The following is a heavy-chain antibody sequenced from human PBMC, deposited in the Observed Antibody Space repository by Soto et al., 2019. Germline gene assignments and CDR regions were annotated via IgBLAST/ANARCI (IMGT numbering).Heavy chain of an antibody. J-gene: IGHJ5*01. D-gene: IGHD3-10*01. Sequence: QVQLVQSGAEVKKPGSSVKVSCKASGGTFINFAFNWLRQAPGQGLEWMGGIIPLFTTTKYAQSFQGRVTITADKSTSTVYMELSSLRSEDTAIYYCATERFGESSPFDSWGQGTLVTVSS. CDR1: GGTFINFA. CDR2: IIPLFTTT. CDR3: ATERFGESSPFDS. V-gene: IGHV1-69*06.